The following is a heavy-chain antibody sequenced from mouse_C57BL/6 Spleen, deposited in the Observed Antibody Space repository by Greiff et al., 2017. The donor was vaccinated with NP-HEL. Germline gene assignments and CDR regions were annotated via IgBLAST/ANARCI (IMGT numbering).Heavy chain of an antibody. Sequence: EVKVVESGGGLVQPKGSLKLSCAASGFSFNTYAMNWVRQAPGKGLEWVARIRSKSNNYATYYADSVKDRFTISRDDSESMLYLQMNNLKTEDTAMYYCVRQPPIYYDYGYYAMDYWGQGTSVTVSS. D-gene: IGHD2-4*01. CDR1: GFSFNTYA. J-gene: IGHJ4*01. V-gene: IGHV10-1*01. CDR3: VRQPPIYYDYGYYAMDY. CDR2: IRSKSNNYAT.